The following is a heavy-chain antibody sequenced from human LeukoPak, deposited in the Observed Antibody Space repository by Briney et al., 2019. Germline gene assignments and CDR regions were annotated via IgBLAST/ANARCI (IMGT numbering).Heavy chain of an antibody. CDR1: GFTFSSYS. J-gene: IGHJ4*02. Sequence: PGGSLRLSCAASGFTFSSYSMNWVRQAPGKGLEWVSSISSSSSYIYYADSAEGRFTISRDSSKNTLYLQMNSLRAGDTAVYYCAKDPIFSGSYGVFDYWGLGTLVTVSS. CDR3: AKDPIFSGSYGVFDY. D-gene: IGHD1-26*01. CDR2: ISSSSSYI. V-gene: IGHV3-21*04.